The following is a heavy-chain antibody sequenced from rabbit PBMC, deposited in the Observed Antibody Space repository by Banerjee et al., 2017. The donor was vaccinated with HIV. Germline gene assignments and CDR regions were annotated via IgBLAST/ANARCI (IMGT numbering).Heavy chain of an antibody. CDR2: IYAGNSGST. V-gene: IGHV1S40*01. CDR1: GFSFSSGYW. Sequence: QSLEESGGGLVQPGASLTLTCTASGFSFSSGYWICWVRQAPGKGLEWIGCIYAGNSGSTYYASWVNGRFTISKTSTTVTLQMTSLTAADTATYFCARGGYDENYFNLWGQGTLVTVS. J-gene: IGHJ4*01. CDR3: ARGGYDENYFNL. D-gene: IGHD2-1*01.